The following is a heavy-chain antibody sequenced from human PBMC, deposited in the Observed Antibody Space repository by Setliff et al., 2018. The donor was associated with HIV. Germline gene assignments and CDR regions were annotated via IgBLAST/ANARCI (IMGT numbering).Heavy chain of an antibody. CDR3: VMFSASSG. CDR2: INNDTTIT. CDR1: GFTFSSYS. V-gene: IGHV3-74*01. D-gene: IGHD6-6*01. J-gene: IGHJ4*02. Sequence: GGSLRLSCAASGFTFSSYSMNWVRQAPGKGLEWVSGINNDTTITTYADSVKGRFSISRDNAKNTLYLQMNGLRGEDTAVYYCVMFSASSGWGQGTQVTVSS.